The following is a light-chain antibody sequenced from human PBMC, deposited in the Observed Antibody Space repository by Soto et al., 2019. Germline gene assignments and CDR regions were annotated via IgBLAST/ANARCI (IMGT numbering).Light chain of an antibody. Sequence: QLVLTQSPSASASLGASVKLTCTLSSGHSNYAIAWHQQQPEKGPRYLMKVNSDGSHSKGDGIPDRFSGSSSGAERYLTISSLQSEDEADYSWQTWGTGIRVFGGGTKVTVL. J-gene: IGLJ3*02. CDR3: QTWGTGIRV. CDR2: VNSDGSH. CDR1: SGHSNYA. V-gene: IGLV4-69*01.